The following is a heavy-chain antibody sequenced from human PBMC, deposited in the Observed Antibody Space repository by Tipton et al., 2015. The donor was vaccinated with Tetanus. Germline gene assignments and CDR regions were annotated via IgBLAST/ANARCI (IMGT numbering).Heavy chain of an antibody. V-gene: IGHV3-53*01. D-gene: IGHD7-27*01. CDR1: GFTVSSYQ. CDR3: ARGLGVDY. Sequence: SLRLSCAASGFTVSSYQMTWVRQAPGKGLEWVSVIYSGGSTYYADSVKGRFTISRDNLKNTLSLQMNSLRAEDTAVYYCARGLGVDYWGQGTLVTVSS. CDR2: IYSGGST. J-gene: IGHJ4*02.